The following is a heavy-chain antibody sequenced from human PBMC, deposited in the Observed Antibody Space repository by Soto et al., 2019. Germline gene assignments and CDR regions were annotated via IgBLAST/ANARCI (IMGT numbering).Heavy chain of an antibody. D-gene: IGHD2-15*01. J-gene: IGHJ4*02. CDR3: SMTSNSGDAAVAAIPLY. V-gene: IGHV3-33*01. CDR2: IWYDGSNK. Sequence: QVQLVESGGGVVQPGRSLRLSCAASGFTFSSYGMHWVRQAPGKGLEWVAVIWYDGSNKYYADSVKGRFTISRDNSKNTLYLQMTRLRAADTAVDYCSMTSNSGDAAVAAIPLYWGQGTLVTVSS. CDR1: GFTFSSYG.